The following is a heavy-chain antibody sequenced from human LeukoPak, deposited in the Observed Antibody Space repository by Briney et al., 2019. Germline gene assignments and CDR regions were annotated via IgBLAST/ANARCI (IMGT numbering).Heavy chain of an antibody. CDR2: IRENGREI. CDR3: TRDLPVDL. V-gene: IGHV3-7*03. CDR1: GFIFSKYW. J-gene: IGHJ5*02. Sequence: PGGPLRLSCVASGFIFSKYWMTWVRQAPGEAPVWVANIRENGREIHYLDSVKGRFTISRDDAKNSLYLQMNSLRVEDTARYFCTRDLPVDLWGQGTLVAVSS.